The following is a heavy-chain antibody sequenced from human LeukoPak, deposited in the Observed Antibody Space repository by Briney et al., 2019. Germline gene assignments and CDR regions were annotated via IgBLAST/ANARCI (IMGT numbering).Heavy chain of an antibody. CDR3: ARAPMVRGVSPDY. J-gene: IGHJ4*02. D-gene: IGHD3-10*01. CDR2: IDPSDSYT. V-gene: IGHV5-10-1*01. Sequence: GESLKISCKGSGYSFTSYWISWVRQMPGKGLEWMGRIDPSDSYTNYSPSFQGHVTISADKSISSAYLQWSSLKASDTAMYYCARAPMVRGVSPDYWGQGTLVTVSS. CDR1: GYSFTSYW.